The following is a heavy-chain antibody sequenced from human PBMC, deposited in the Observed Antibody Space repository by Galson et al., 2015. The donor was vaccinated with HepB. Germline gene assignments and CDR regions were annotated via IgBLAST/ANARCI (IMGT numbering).Heavy chain of an antibody. V-gene: IGHV3-11*03. D-gene: IGHD4-11*01. CDR2: ISSSSSNT. Sequence: SLRLSCAASGFTFSNYYMSWVRQAPGKGLEWVSYISSSSSNTNDADSVKGRFTISRDNSKNSLYLQMNSLRAEDTAVYYCAGRDSKHGDFYYGLVVWGQGTTVTVSS. CDR3: AGRDSKHGDFYYGLVV. J-gene: IGHJ6*02. CDR1: GFTFSNYY.